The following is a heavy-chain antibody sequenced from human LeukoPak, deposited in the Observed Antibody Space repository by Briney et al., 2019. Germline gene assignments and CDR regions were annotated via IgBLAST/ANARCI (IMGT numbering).Heavy chain of an antibody. V-gene: IGHV3-48*04. J-gene: IGHJ4*02. Sequence: GGSLRLSCAASGFTFSSYAMNWVRQAPGKGLEWVSYITGSSSTINYADSVKGRFTISRDNAKNSLYLQMNSLRAEDTAVYYCAKFGLKWGQGTLVTVSS. CDR3: AKFGLK. CDR2: ITGSSSTI. CDR1: GFTFSSYA. D-gene: IGHD3-16*01.